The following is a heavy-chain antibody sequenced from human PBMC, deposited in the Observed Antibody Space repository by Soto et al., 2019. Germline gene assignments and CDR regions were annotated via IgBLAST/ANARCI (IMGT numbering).Heavy chain of an antibody. CDR2: INSDGSST. D-gene: IGHD2-2*01. CDR3: ARVSREVVPAAIAY. J-gene: IGHJ4*02. CDR1: GFTFSSYW. Sequence: EVQLVESGGGLVQPGGSLRLSCAASGFTFSSYWIHWVRQAPGKGLVWVSRINSDGSSTTYADSVKGRFTISRDNAKNTLDLQMTSLRAEDTAVYDCARVSREVVPAAIAYWGQGTLVTVSS. V-gene: IGHV3-74*01.